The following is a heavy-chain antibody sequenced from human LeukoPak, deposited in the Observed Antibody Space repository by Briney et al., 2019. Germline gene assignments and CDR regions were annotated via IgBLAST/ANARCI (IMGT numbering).Heavy chain of an antibody. V-gene: IGHV3-30*12. Sequence: GGSLRLSCAASGFAFTTYGIHWVRQAPGKGLEWVATVQNDGSNEYYADSVKGRFTISRDKSKNMLYLQMNSLRAEDTAVYYCASIYSGYDLGDAFDIWGQGTMVTVSS. CDR2: VQNDGSNE. CDR1: GFAFTTYG. D-gene: IGHD5-12*01. CDR3: ASIYSGYDLGDAFDI. J-gene: IGHJ3*02.